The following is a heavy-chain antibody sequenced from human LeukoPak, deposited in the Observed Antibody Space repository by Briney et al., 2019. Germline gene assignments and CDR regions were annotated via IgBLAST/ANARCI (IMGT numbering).Heavy chain of an antibody. CDR2: IYPGDSYT. V-gene: IGHV5-51*01. CDR3: ARQYIYRGSWPGSDGFDI. Sequence: GESLKLSCKDSGYSFSDYWIGWVRQMPGKGLEWMGIIYPGDSYTRYSPSFQGQVTISADKSISTAYLQWSSLKASDTAMYYCARQYIYRGSWPGSDGFDIWGQGTMVTVPS. CDR1: GYSFSDYW. D-gene: IGHD6-13*01. J-gene: IGHJ3*02.